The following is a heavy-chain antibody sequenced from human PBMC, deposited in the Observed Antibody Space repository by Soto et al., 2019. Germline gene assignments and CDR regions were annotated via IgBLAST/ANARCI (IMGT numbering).Heavy chain of an antibody. CDR2: IIPIFGTA. CDR1: GGTFSSYA. J-gene: IGHJ6*02. Sequence: SVKVSCQASGGTFSSYAISWVRQTPGQGLEWMGGIIPIFGTANYAQKFQGRVTITADESTSTAYMELSSLRSEDTAVYYCARDSDYSNYAGYYYYGMDAWGQGTTVTV. CDR3: ARDSDYSNYAGYYYYGMDA. D-gene: IGHD4-4*01. V-gene: IGHV1-69*13.